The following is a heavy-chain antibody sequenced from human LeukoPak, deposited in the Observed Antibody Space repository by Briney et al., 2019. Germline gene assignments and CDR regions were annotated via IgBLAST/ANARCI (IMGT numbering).Heavy chain of an antibody. D-gene: IGHD3-10*01. J-gene: IGHJ5*02. Sequence: PSETLSLTCTVSGGSISSYYWSWIRQPPGKGLEWIGYIYYSGSTNYNPSLKSRVTISVDTSKNQFSLQLSSVTAADTAVYYCAGSETRGYYGSGTNWFDPWGQGTLVTVSS. V-gene: IGHV4-59*01. CDR2: IYYSGST. CDR1: GGSISSYY. CDR3: AGSETRGYYGSGTNWFDP.